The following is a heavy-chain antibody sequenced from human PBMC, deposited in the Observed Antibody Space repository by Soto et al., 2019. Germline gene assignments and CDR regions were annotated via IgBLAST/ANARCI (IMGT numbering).Heavy chain of an antibody. D-gene: IGHD3-10*01. Sequence: TSETLSLTCTVSGGSISGHHWSWIRQPPGKGLEWIGFIYNSGSTNYNPSLERRVVISVDTSKNQFSQKVRSVTAAATAVYYCATYSFSGNMYYFGMDVWGQGTTVTVS. V-gene: IGHV4-59*11. CDR1: GGSISGHH. J-gene: IGHJ6*02. CDR3: ATYSFSGNMYYFGMDV. CDR2: IYNSGST.